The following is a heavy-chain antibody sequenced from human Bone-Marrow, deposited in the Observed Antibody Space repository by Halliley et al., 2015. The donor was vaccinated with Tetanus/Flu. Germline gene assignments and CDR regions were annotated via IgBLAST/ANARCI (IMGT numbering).Heavy chain of an antibody. CDR3: ARGEYYDSSAYYFRMGS. J-gene: IGHJ5*02. Sequence: GYVYYRGSTNYNPSLKSRVTISEDPSKNQFSLKLTSVTAADTAVYYCARGEYYDSSAYYFRMGSWGQGTLVTVSS. CDR2: VYYRGST. V-gene: IGHV4-59*09. D-gene: IGHD3-22*01.